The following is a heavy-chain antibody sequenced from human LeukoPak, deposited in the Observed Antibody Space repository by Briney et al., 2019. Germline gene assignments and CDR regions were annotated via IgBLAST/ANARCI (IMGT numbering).Heavy chain of an antibody. Sequence: ASVKVSCKASGYTFTSYYMHWVRQAPGQGLEWMGIINPSGGSTSYAQRFQGRVTMTRDTSTSTAYMELSSLRSEDTAVYYCAADYCSSTSCYLPGGYWGQGTLVTVSS. J-gene: IGHJ4*02. D-gene: IGHD2-2*01. CDR2: INPSGGST. CDR1: GYTFTSYY. V-gene: IGHV1-46*01. CDR3: AADYCSSTSCYLPGGY.